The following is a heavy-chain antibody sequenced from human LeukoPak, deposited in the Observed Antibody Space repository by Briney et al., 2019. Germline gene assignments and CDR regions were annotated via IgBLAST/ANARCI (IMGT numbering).Heavy chain of an antibody. V-gene: IGHV3-30-3*01. D-gene: IGHD3-22*01. CDR1: GFTFSNYA. J-gene: IGHJ4*02. Sequence: PGGSLRLSCAASGFTFSNYAMHWVRQAPGKGPEWVTLISYDGSNKYYADSVKGRFTISRDNSKNTLYLQMNSLRAEDTAVYYCATGASTYYYDTSGPYWGQGTLDTVSS. CDR3: ATGASTYYYDTSGPY. CDR2: ISYDGSNK.